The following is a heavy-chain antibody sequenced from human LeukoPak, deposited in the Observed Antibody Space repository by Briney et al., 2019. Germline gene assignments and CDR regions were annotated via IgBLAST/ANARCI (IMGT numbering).Heavy chain of an antibody. CDR3: ARGRNSSRWYFDWFDT. CDR2: INPNSGGT. V-gene: IGHV1-2*02. Sequence: GASVKVSCKASGDTFTGYYIHWVRQAPGQGLECMGWINPNSGGTNYARKFQGRVSMTRDRSISTAYMELNRLRFGDTAVYYCARGRNSSRWYFDWFDTWGQGTLVTVSS. CDR1: GDTFTGYY. D-gene: IGHD6-13*01. J-gene: IGHJ5*02.